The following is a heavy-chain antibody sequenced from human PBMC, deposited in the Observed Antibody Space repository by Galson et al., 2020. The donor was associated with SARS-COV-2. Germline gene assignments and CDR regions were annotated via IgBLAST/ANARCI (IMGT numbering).Heavy chain of an antibody. V-gene: IGHV3-30*02. CDR2: IRYDGSNK. D-gene: IGHD4-17*01. Sequence: GGSLRLSCAASGFTFSSYGMHWVRQAPGKGLEWVAFIRYDGSNKYYADSVKGRFTISRDNSKNTLYLQMNSLRAEDTAVYYCAKDQWDYGGNSSPDYWGQGTLVTVSS. J-gene: IGHJ4*02. CDR3: AKDQWDYGGNSSPDY. CDR1: GFTFSSYG.